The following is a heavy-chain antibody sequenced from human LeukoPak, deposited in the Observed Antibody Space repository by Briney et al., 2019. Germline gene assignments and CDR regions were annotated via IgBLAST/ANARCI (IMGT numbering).Heavy chain of an antibody. Sequence: SETLSLTCAVYGGSFSGYYWSWIRQPPGKGLEWIGEINHSGSTNYNPSLKSRVPISADTSKNQFSLQLSSVTAADTDVYYCARGRSRRYYGSGSYYNWHYGMDVWGQGTTVTVSS. CDR2: INHSGST. V-gene: IGHV4-34*01. CDR3: ARGRSRRYYGSGSYYNWHYGMDV. CDR1: GGSFSGYY. J-gene: IGHJ6*02. D-gene: IGHD3-10*01.